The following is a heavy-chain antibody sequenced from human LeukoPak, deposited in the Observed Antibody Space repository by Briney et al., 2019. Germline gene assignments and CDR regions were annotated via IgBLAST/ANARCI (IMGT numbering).Heavy chain of an antibody. CDR1: GGSISSYY. D-gene: IGHD2-15*01. CDR2: IYYSGST. Sequence: PSETLSLTCTVSGGSISSYYWSWIRQPPGKGLEWIGYIYYSGSTNYNPSLKSRVTISVDTSKNQFSLKLSSVTAADTAVYYCARDGGRLDDETTNAFGIWGQGTMVTVSS. CDR3: ARDGGRLDDETTNAFGI. V-gene: IGHV4-59*01. J-gene: IGHJ3*02.